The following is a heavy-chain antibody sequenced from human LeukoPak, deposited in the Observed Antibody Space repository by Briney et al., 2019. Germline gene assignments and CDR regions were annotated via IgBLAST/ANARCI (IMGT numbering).Heavy chain of an antibody. CDR2: IYSGGTT. CDR1: GFTVSSNY. J-gene: IGHJ4*02. Sequence: GSLRLSCAASGFTVSSNYMSWVRQAPGKGLEWVSVIYSGGTTYYADSVKGRFTISRDSSKNTLYLQMNSLRAEDTAVYYCARDLGRGYDWGDWGQGTLVTVSS. V-gene: IGHV3-53*01. D-gene: IGHD5-12*01. CDR3: ARDLGRGYDWGD.